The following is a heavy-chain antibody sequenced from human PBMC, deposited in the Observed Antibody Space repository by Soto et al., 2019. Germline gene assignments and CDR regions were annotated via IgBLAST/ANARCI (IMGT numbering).Heavy chain of an antibody. J-gene: IGHJ3*01. D-gene: IGHD3-10*01. V-gene: IGHV3-33*01. CDR1: GFTFSTYG. CDR2: IWYDGSQK. CDR3: TRDRGYPDSFDL. Sequence: LRLSCAASGFTFSTYGMHWVRQAPGKGLEWMTVIWYDGSQKYYGDSVKGRFTISRDNAKNKLYLQMNSLRVEDTAVYYCTRDRGYPDSFDLWGQGTMVTVSS.